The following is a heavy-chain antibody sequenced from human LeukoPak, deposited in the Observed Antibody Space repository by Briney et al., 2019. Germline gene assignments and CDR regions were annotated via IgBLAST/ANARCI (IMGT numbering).Heavy chain of an antibody. CDR1: GFTFSSYW. J-gene: IGHJ6*02. Sequence: GSLRLSCAASGFTFSSYWMHWVRQAPGKGLVWVSRINSDGSSTSYADSVKGRFTISRDNAKNTLYLQMNSLRGEDTAVYYCARSHYDILTGPHYYYYGMDVWGQGTTVTVSS. V-gene: IGHV3-74*01. CDR3: ARSHYDILTGPHYYYYGMDV. D-gene: IGHD3-9*01. CDR2: INSDGSST.